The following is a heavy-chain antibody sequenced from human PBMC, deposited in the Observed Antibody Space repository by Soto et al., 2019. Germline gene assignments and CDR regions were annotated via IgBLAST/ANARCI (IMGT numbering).Heavy chain of an antibody. CDR2: ISSSSTYK. V-gene: IGHV3-21*01. Sequence: NPGGSLRLSCAASGFTFNNFEMHWVRQAPGKGLDWVSSISSSSTYKYYGDSVKGRFTISRDNAKNSLYLQMNSLRAEDTAVYYCERNWGLGDLDYWGQGILVTVSS. D-gene: IGHD3-16*01. J-gene: IGHJ4*02. CDR1: GFTFNNFE. CDR3: ERNWGLGDLDY.